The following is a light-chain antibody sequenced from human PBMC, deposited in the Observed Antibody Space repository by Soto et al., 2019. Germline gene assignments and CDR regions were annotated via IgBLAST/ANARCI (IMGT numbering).Light chain of an antibody. CDR3: QKYDTAPLT. CDR2: GAS. CDR1: QGISNK. Sequence: DVQMTQSPSSLSASVRDTVTITCRASQGISNKLAWYQQKPGKAPKLLIYGASTLHSGVPTRFSGSESGTDFFLTISSLQPEDFATYDCQKYDTAPLTFGGGTKVEIK. J-gene: IGKJ4*01. V-gene: IGKV1-27*01.